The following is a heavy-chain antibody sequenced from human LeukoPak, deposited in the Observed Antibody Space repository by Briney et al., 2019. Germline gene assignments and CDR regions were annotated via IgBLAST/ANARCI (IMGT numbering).Heavy chain of an antibody. D-gene: IGHD1-14*01. CDR3: ATTRPSDY. CDR1: GGSISSSSYY. J-gene: IGHJ4*02. V-gene: IGHV4-39*01. CDR2: IYYSGST. Sequence: ETLSLTCTVSGGSISSSSYYWGWIRQPPGKGLEWIGSIYYSGSTYYNPSLKSRVTISVDTSNNQFSLKLSSVTAADTAVYYCATTRPSDYWGQGTLVTVSS.